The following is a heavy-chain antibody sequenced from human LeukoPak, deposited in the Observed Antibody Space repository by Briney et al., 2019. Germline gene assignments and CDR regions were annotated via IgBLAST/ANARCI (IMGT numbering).Heavy chain of an antibody. D-gene: IGHD5-12*01. CDR3: ARNRYSGYDFDY. CDR1: GGSISSYY. V-gene: IGHV4-59*12. CDR2: IYHTGST. J-gene: IGHJ4*02. Sequence: SETLSLTCTVSGGSISSYYWSWIRQPPGKGLEWIGEIYHTGSTNYNPSLKSRVTISVDTSKNQFSLNLSSVTAADTAVYYCARNRYSGYDFDYWGQGTLVAVSS.